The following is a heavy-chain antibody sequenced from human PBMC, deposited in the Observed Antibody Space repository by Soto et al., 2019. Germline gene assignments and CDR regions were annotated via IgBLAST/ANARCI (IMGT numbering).Heavy chain of an antibody. Sequence: ALVKLSCKTAGYAFSVDYRYCGRQANGQGLEWMGRINPNGGATNYAQKFQGRVTMTRDTSIKTAYMELSGLKSDDTAVYYCARVWVGAIIDGMDVWGQGTTVTVSS. CDR2: INPNGGAT. J-gene: IGHJ6*02. CDR1: GYAFSVDY. D-gene: IGHD1-26*01. V-gene: IGHV1-2*06. CDR3: ARVWVGAIIDGMDV.